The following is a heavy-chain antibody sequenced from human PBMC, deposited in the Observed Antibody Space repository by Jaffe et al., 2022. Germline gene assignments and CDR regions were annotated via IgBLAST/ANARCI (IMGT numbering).Heavy chain of an antibody. Sequence: EVQLVESGGGLVQPGRSLRLSCAASGFTFDDYAMHWVRQAPGKGLEWVSGISWNSGSIGYADSVKGRFTISRDNAKNSLYLQMNSLRAEDTALYYCAKDWDYGGDGGNFDYWGQGTLVTVSS. D-gene: IGHD4-17*01. CDR1: GFTFDDYA. CDR2: ISWNSGSI. CDR3: AKDWDYGGDGGNFDY. J-gene: IGHJ4*02. V-gene: IGHV3-9*01.